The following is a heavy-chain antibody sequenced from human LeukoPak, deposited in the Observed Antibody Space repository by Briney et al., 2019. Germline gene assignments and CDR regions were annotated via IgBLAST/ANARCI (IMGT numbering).Heavy chain of an antibody. Sequence: SETLSLTCTVSGGSLSSGDYYWSWIRQPPGKGLEWIGYIYYSGSTYYNPSLKSRVTISVDTSKNQFSLKLSSVTAADTAVYYCARDNQIQTGVDYWGQGTLVTVSS. CDR2: IYYSGST. J-gene: IGHJ4*02. V-gene: IGHV4-30-4*01. CDR3: ARDNQIQTGVDY. CDR1: GGSLSSGDYY.